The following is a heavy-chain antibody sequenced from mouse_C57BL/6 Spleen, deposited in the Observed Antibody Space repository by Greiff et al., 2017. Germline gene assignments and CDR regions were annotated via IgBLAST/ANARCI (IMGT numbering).Heavy chain of an antibody. CDR3: ARHEEPDFYDLDY. Sequence: VLLQESGAELVKPGASVKLSCKASGYTFTEYTIHWVKQRPGQGLEWIGWFYPGSGSINYNEKFKDKGTLTADKSSSTVYMELSRLTSEDAAVYFCARHEEPDFYDLDYWGKGTSVTVS. CDR1: GYTFTEYT. J-gene: IGHJ4*01. CDR2: FYPGSGSI. V-gene: IGHV1-62-2*01.